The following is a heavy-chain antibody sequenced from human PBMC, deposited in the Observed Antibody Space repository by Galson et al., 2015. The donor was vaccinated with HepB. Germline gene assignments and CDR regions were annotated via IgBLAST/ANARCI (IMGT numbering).Heavy chain of an antibody. CDR1: GYPFISYG. Sequence: SVKVSCKASGYPFISYGINWVRQAPGQGLEWMGRTSAFNGEADYAQIFQGRVSMTTDTATSTAYMELRSLKSDDTAVYYCARAAGGGLPLDYWGQGSLVTVSS. D-gene: IGHD2-15*01. V-gene: IGHV1-18*01. J-gene: IGHJ4*02. CDR3: ARAAGGGLPLDY. CDR2: TSAFNGEA.